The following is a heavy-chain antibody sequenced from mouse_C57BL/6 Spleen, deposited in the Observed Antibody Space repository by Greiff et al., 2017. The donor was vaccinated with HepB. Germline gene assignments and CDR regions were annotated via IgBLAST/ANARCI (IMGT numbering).Heavy chain of an antibody. CDR1: GFNIKDYY. CDR2: IDPEDGET. J-gene: IGHJ3*01. D-gene: IGHD1-1*01. V-gene: IGHV14-2*01. CDR3: ARATTVVAPFAY. Sequence: EVKLVESGAELVKPGASVKLSCTASGFNIKDYYMHWVKQRTEQGLEWIGRIDPEDGETKYAPKFQGKATITADTSSNTAYLQLSSLTSEDTAVYYCARATTVVAPFAYWGQGTLVTVSA.